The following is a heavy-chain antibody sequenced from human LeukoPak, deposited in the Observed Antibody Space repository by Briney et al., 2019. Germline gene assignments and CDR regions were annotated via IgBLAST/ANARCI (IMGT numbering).Heavy chain of an antibody. V-gene: IGHV5-51*01. Sequence: GESLKISCKGSGYSFTSYRIGWVRQMPGKGLEWMGIIYPGDSDTRYSPSFQGQVTISADKSISTAYLQWSSLKASDTAMYYCATSSERGYSYGYYGFFDYWGQGTLVTVSS. D-gene: IGHD5-18*01. J-gene: IGHJ4*02. CDR3: ATSSERGYSYGYYGFFDY. CDR1: GYSFTSYR. CDR2: IYPGDSDT.